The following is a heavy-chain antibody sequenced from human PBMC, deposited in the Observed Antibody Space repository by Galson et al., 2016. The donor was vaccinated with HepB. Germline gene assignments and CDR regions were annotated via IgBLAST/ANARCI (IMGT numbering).Heavy chain of an antibody. Sequence: SETLSLTCAVSGDSISTTVWWTWLRQPPGKGLEWIGEIFHRGSTNYNPSVKSRVTISVYKSKNQFSLKLTSVTAADTAVYYCARYSGDHIRYFDLWGRGTLVTVSS. J-gene: IGHJ2*01. V-gene: IGHV4-4*02. CDR2: IFHRGST. CDR1: GDSISTTVW. CDR3: ARYSGDHIRYFDL. D-gene: IGHD5-12*01.